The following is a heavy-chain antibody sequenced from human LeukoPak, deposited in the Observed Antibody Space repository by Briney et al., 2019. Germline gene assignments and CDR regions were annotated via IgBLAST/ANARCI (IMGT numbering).Heavy chain of an antibody. J-gene: IGHJ4*02. D-gene: IGHD3-22*01. CDR1: GYTFTSYG. CDR2: ISAYNGNT. V-gene: IGHV1-18*01. CDR3: ATHNYYDSSGFDY. Sequence: ASVKVSCKASGYTFTSYGISWVRQAPGQGLEWMGWISAYNGNTNYAQKLQGRVTMTTDTSTSTAYMELSSLRSEDTAVYYCATHNYYDSSGFDYWGQGTLVTVSS.